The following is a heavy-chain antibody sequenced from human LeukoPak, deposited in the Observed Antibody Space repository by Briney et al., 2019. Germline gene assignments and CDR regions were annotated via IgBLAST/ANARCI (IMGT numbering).Heavy chain of an antibody. CDR1: GFTFSSYW. CDR2: IKQDGSEK. CDR3: VRARARYCSSTSCYLHYYYYYMDV. J-gene: IGHJ6*03. Sequence: QPGGSLRLSCAASGFTFSSYWMSWVRQAPGKGLEWVANIKQDGSEKYYVDSVKGRFTISRDNAKNSLYLQMNSLRAEDTAVYYCVRARARYCSSTSCYLHYYYYYMDVWGKGTTVTVSS. V-gene: IGHV3-7*01. D-gene: IGHD2-2*01.